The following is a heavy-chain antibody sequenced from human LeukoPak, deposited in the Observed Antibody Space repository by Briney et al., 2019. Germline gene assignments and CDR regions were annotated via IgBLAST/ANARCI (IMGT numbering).Heavy chain of an antibody. J-gene: IGHJ5*02. CDR2: IIPILGIA. D-gene: IGHD6-19*01. CDR3: ARGIAVAGPNWFDP. Sequence: SVKVSCKASGGTFSSYAISWVRQAPGQGLEWMGRIIPILGIANYAQKFQGRVTITADKSTSTAYMELSSLRSEDTAVYYCARGIAVAGPNWFDPWGQGTLVTVSS. V-gene: IGHV1-69*04. CDR1: GGTFSSYA.